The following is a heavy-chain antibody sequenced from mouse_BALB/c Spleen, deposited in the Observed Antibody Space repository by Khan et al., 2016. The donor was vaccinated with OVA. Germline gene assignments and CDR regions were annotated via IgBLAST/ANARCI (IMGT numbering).Heavy chain of an antibody. CDR3: TREGVAGSSLAY. CDR2: VYPSDSYT. Sequence: VQLQQPGAELVRPGASVKLSCKASGYTFTNYWINWIKQRPGQGLEWIGNVYPSDSYTNYNQKFKDKATLTVDKSSRIAYIQLSSPTSEDSAVYYCTREGVAGSSLAYWGQGTLVTVSA. V-gene: IGHV1-69*02. CDR1: GYTFTNYW. D-gene: IGHD4-1*01. J-gene: IGHJ3*01.